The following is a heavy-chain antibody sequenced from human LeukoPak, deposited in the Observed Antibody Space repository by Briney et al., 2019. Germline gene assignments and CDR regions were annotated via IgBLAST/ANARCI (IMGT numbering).Heavy chain of an antibody. CDR1: GFTVSSNY. Sequence: PGGSLRLSCAASGFTVSSNYMSWVRQAPGKGLEWVSVIYSGGRTYYADSVRGRFTISRDNSKNTLYVQMNSLRAEDTAVYYCARDDKDGDYVLRNWGQGTMVTVSS. V-gene: IGHV3-66*02. J-gene: IGHJ3*01. CDR3: ARDDKDGDYVLRN. D-gene: IGHD4-17*01. CDR2: IYSGGRT.